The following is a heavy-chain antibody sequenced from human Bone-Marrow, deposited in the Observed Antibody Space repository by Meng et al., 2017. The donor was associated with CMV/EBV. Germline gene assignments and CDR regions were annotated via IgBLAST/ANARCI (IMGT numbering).Heavy chain of an antibody. J-gene: IGHJ6*02. CDR3: TTRSNYYYYGMDV. Sequence: GESLKISCAASGFTFSNAWMSWVRQAPGKGLEWVGRIKSKTDGGTTDYAAPVKGRFTISRDDSKNTLYLQMNSLKTEDTAVYYCTTRSNYYYYGMDVWGQETTVTVYS. V-gene: IGHV3-15*01. CDR2: IKSKTDGGTT. D-gene: IGHD5/OR15-5a*01. CDR1: GFTFSNAW.